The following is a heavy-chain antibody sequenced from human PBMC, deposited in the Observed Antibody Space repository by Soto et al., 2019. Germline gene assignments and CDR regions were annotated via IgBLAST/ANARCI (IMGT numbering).Heavy chain of an antibody. CDR2: INPSGST. CDR3: ARGLIALGGTVSH. Sequence: GSLRLSCTASGFTFSTYAMSWVRQPPGKGLEWLGQINPSGSTNDNPSLKSRVIMSVDTSKNRVSLNLLSVTAADTAVYYCARGLIALGGTVSHWGRGTLVTVSS. V-gene: IGHV4-34*01. D-gene: IGHD1-26*01. J-gene: IGHJ4*02. CDR1: GFTFSTYA.